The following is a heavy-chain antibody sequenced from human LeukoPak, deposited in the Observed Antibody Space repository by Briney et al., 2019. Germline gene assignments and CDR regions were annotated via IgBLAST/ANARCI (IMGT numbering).Heavy chain of an antibody. V-gene: IGHV4-61*02. Sequence: SETLSLTCTVSGGSISSGSYYWSWIRQPAGKGLEWIGRNYTSGSTHYNPSLKSRVTISVDTSKNQFSLKLSSVTAADTAVYYCARESSSSSNWFDPWGQGTLVTVSS. CDR2: NYTSGST. J-gene: IGHJ5*02. D-gene: IGHD6-13*01. CDR3: ARESSSSSNWFDP. CDR1: GGSISSGSYY.